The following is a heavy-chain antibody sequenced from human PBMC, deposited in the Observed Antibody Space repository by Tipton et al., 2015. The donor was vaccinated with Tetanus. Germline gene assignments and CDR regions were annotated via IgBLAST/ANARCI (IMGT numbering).Heavy chain of an antibody. V-gene: IGHV3-11*01. CDR1: LGDYY. CDR2: SSSRGTTT. J-gene: IGHJ6*02. D-gene: IGHD6-6*01. CDR3: ARSESRIAPRIPWGMDI. Sequence: LGDYYMSWIRQAPGKGLEWISYSSSRGTTTYYTDSVRGRFTISRDNAKNSLYLLLNSLRADDTAVYYCARSESRIAPRIPWGMDIWGQGTTVTVSS.